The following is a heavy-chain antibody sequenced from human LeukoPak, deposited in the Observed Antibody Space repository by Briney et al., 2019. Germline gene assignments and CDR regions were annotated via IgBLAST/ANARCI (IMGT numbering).Heavy chain of an antibody. CDR3: ARAVGSTDYYGVDV. Sequence: ASVKVSCKASGYTFTDHGITWVRQARGQGFEWMGWMSVFNGYTKYAEGFQGRVTMTTDTSTRTAHMEMRGLRSDDTAVYYCARAVGSTDYYGVDVWGQGTTVTVSS. CDR2: MSVFNGYT. CDR1: GYTFTDHG. J-gene: IGHJ6*02. V-gene: IGHV1-18*01. D-gene: IGHD3-10*01.